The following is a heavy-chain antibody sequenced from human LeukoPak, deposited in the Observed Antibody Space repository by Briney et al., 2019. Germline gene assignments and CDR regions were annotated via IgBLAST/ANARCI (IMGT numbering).Heavy chain of an antibody. J-gene: IGHJ5*02. CDR3: ARTVSNSGYWFDA. CDR1: GGSISTYY. V-gene: IGHV4-59*01. CDR2: IYYTGST. D-gene: IGHD4-11*01. Sequence: SETLSLTCTVSGGSISTYYWSWIRQSPGKGLEWIGYIYYTGSTYYNPSLKSRVTISLDTSKSQFSLKMSFVTAADTAVYYCARTVSNSGYWFDAWGQGTPVTVSS.